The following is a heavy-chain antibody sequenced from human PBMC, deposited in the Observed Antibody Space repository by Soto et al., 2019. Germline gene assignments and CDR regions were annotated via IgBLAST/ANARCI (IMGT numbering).Heavy chain of an antibody. CDR1: GGTFSSYA. CDR2: IIPIFGTA. Sequence: SVKVSCKXSGGTFSSYAISWVRQAPGQGLEWMGGIIPIFGTANYAQKFQGRVTITADESTSTAYMELSSLRSEDTAVYYCARETTVVTPGWFDPWGQGTLVTVSS. V-gene: IGHV1-69*13. CDR3: ARETTVVTPGWFDP. D-gene: IGHD4-17*01. J-gene: IGHJ5*02.